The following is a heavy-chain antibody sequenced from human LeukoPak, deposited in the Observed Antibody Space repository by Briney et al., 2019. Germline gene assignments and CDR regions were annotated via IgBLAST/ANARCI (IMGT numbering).Heavy chain of an antibody. J-gene: IGHJ1*01. CDR3: AKGHCSSTSCLSSAEYFQH. CDR2: ISGSGGST. V-gene: IGHV3-23*01. Sequence: GGSLRLSCAASGFTFSSYAMSWVRQAPGKGLEWVSAISGSGGSTYYADSAKGRFTISRDNSKNTLYLQMNSLRAEDTAVYYCAKGHCSSTSCLSSAEYFQHWGQGTLVTVSS. CDR1: GFTFSSYA. D-gene: IGHD2-2*01.